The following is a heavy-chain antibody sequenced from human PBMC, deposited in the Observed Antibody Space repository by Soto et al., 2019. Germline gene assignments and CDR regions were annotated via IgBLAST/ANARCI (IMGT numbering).Heavy chain of an antibody. V-gene: IGHV3-66*01. CDR1: GFTVSNNY. CDR3: GRSPTRTIDADYFDP. Sequence: EVQLVESGGGLVQPGGSLRLSCAASGFTVSNNYMSWVRQAPGKGLEYVSVIYSGGGTYYADSVKGRFTISRDNSKHTCYLQRNSRGAEDTAVYYCGRSPTRTIDADYFDPWGQGTLVTVSS. D-gene: IGHD4-17*01. CDR2: IYSGGGT. J-gene: IGHJ5*02.